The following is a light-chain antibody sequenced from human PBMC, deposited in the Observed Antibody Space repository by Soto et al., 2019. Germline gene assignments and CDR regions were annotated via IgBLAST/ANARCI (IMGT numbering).Light chain of an antibody. CDR2: SDA. CDR1: SSNIGSNP. J-gene: IGLJ3*02. Sequence: QSVLTQPPSASGTPGQRVTISCSGSSSNIGSNPVNWYQQLPGTAPKLLIYSDAHRPSGVPDRFSGSKSGTSASLAISGLQSEDESDYYCAAWDGGLNGPVFGGGTKLT. V-gene: IGLV1-44*01. CDR3: AAWDGGLNGPV.